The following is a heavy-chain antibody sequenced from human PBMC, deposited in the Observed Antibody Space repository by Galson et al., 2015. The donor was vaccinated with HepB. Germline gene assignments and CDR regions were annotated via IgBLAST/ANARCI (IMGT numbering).Heavy chain of an antibody. Sequence: SVKVSCKASGGTFSSYAISWVRQAPGQGLEWMGRIIPILGIANHAQKFQGRVTITADKSTSTAYMELSSLRSEDTAVYYCARVKPAVDAFDIWGQGTMVTVSS. CDR3: ARVKPAVDAFDI. V-gene: IGHV1-69*04. CDR1: GGTFSSYA. CDR2: IIPILGIA. J-gene: IGHJ3*02. D-gene: IGHD2-2*01.